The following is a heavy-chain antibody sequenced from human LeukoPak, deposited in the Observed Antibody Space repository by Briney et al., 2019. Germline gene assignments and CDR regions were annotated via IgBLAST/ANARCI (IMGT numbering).Heavy chain of an antibody. CDR3: ARATPNWFDP. Sequence: GASEKVSCKASGGTFSSYAISWVRQAPGQGLEWMGGIIPIFGTANYAQKFQCRVTITTDESTSTAYMELSSLRSEDTAVYYCARATPNWFDPWGQGTLVTVSS. CDR2: IIPIFGTA. CDR1: GGTFSSYA. D-gene: IGHD4-23*01. V-gene: IGHV1-69*05. J-gene: IGHJ5*02.